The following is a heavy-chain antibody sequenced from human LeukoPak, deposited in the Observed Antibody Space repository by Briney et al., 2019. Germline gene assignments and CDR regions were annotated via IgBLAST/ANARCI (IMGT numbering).Heavy chain of an antibody. CDR3: ARVVGRLGYFDY. CDR1: GGSFSGYY. V-gene: IGHV4-34*01. CDR2: INHSGST. J-gene: IGHJ4*02. D-gene: IGHD1-26*01. Sequence: SETLSLTCAVYGGSFSGYYWSWIRQPPGKGLEWIGEINHSGSTNYNPSLKSRVTISVDTSKNQFTLKLSSVTAADTAVYYWARVVGRLGYFDYWGQGTLVTVSS.